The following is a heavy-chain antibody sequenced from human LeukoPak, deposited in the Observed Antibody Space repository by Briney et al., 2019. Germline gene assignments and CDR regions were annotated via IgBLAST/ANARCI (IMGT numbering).Heavy chain of an antibody. Sequence: GGSLRLSCAISGFTSTNLEMSWVRQAPGKGLEWISYISSSGNFIFYADSVKGRFTISRDNAKKSLYLQMNSLRVEDTALYYCVRGGSLGEYNEFYYFDSWGQGTLVTVSS. CDR3: VRGGSLGEYNEFYYFDS. V-gene: IGHV3-48*03. J-gene: IGHJ4*02. CDR2: ISSSGNFI. D-gene: IGHD3-16*01. CDR1: GFTSTNLE.